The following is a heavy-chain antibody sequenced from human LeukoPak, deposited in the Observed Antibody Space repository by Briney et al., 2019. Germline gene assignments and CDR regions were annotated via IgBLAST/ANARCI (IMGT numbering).Heavy chain of an antibody. J-gene: IGHJ3*02. Sequence: GASVKVSCKASGYTFTSYAMHWVRQAPGQRLEWMGWINAGNGNTKYSQEFQGRVTITRDTSASTAYMELSSLRSDDMAVYYCARGHYYYGSGSSFLKRGVSVSDIWGQGTMVTVSS. V-gene: IGHV1-3*03. CDR3: ARGHYYYGSGSSFLKRGVSVSDI. CDR2: INAGNGNT. D-gene: IGHD3-10*01. CDR1: GYTFTSYA.